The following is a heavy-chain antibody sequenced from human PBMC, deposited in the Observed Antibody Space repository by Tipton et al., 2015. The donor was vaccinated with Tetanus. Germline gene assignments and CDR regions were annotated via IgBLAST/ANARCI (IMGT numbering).Heavy chain of an antibody. J-gene: IGHJ5*02. CDR1: GGSISSSSYY. V-gene: IGHV4-39*01. D-gene: IGHD3-3*01. CDR2: IYYSGST. CDR3: ARGRVANWFDP. Sequence: TLSLTCTVSGGSISSSSYYWGWIRQPPGKGLEWIGSIYYSGSTYYNPSLKSRVTISVDTSKNQFSLKLSSVTAADTAVYYCARGRVANWFDPWGQGTLVTVSS.